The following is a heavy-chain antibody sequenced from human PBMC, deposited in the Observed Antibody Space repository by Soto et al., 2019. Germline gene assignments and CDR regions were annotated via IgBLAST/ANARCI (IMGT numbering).Heavy chain of an antibody. CDR1: GGSIISSNW. V-gene: IGHV4-4*02. Sequence: QVQLQESGPGLVKPSETLSLTCAVSGGSIISSNWWSWVRQPPGKGLEWIGEIHHSGSTKYNPSLKSRVTISVDRSKNHFSLNLNSVTAADTAVYYCANQGGYEFDYWGQGTLVTVSS. CDR3: ANQGGYEFDY. J-gene: IGHJ4*02. D-gene: IGHD5-12*01. CDR2: IHHSGST.